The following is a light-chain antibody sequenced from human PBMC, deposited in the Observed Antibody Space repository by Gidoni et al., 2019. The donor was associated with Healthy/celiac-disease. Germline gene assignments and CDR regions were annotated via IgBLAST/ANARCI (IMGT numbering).Light chain of an antibody. J-gene: IGKJ4*01. V-gene: IGKV3-11*01. CDR2: DAS. CDR1: QSVSSY. CDR3: QQRSSWPLT. Sequence: EIVLTPSPATLSVSPGERATLSCRASQSVSSYLAWYQQKPGQAPRLLIYDASNRATGIPARFSGSGSGTDFTLTISSLEPEDFAVYYCQQRSSWPLTFGEGTKVEIK.